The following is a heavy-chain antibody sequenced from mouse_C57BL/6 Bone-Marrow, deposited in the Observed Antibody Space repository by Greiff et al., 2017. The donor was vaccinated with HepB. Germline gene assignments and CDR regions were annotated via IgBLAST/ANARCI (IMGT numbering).Heavy chain of an antibody. D-gene: IGHD1-1*01. Sequence: QVQLQQSGTELVKPGASVKLSCKASGYTFTSYWMHWVKQRPGQGLEWIGNINPSNGGTNYNEKFKSKATLTVDKSSSTAYMQLSSLTSEDSAVYYCARLLRDHYYAMDYWGQGTSVTVSS. CDR2: INPSNGGT. J-gene: IGHJ4*01. CDR1: GYTFTSYW. CDR3: ARLLRDHYYAMDY. V-gene: IGHV1-53*01.